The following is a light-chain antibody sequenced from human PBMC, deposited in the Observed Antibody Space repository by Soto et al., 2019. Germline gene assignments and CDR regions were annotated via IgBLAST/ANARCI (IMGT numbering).Light chain of an antibody. CDR1: SSNIGRNA. J-gene: IGLJ3*02. Sequence: QSVLTQPPSASGTPGQRVTTSRFGSSSNIGRNAVSWYQQFPGTAPKLLIHNNNQRPSGVPDRFSGSKSGTSASLAISGLQSEDEADYYCAAWDDRLNGWVFGGGTKLTVL. CDR3: AAWDDRLNGWV. CDR2: NNN. V-gene: IGLV1-44*01.